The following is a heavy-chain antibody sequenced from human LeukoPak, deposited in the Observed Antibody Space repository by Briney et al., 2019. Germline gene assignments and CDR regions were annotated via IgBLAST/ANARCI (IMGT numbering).Heavy chain of an antibody. CDR2: IYYCGST. V-gene: IGHV4-31*03. CDR3: ARDTDYGDYGVFDY. J-gene: IGHJ4*02. D-gene: IGHD4-17*01. Sequence: TLSLTCTVSGGSISSGGYYWSWIRQHPGKGLEWIGYIYYCGSTYYNPSLKSRVTISVDTSKNQFSLKLSSVTAADTAVYYCARDTDYGDYGVFDYWGQGTLVTVSS. CDR1: GGSISSGGYY.